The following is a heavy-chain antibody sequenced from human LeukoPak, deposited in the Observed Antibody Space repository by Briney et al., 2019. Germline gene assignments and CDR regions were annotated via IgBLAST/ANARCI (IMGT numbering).Heavy chain of an antibody. D-gene: IGHD1-26*01. J-gene: IGHJ4*02. CDR2: ISYDGSNK. Sequence: GGSLRLSCAASGFTFSSYAMHWVRQAPGKGLEGVAVISYDGSNKYYADSVKGRFTISRDNSKNTLYLQMNSLRAEDTAVYYCARDRLPNGEWELPDYWGQGTLVTVSS. CDR3: ARDRLPNGEWELPDY. V-gene: IGHV3-30*04. CDR1: GFTFSSYA.